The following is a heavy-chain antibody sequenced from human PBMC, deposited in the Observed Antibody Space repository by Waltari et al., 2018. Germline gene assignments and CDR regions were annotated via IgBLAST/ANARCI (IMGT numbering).Heavy chain of an antibody. Sequence: QVQLQQWGAGLLKPSETLSLTCAGYGGSFSGYYWSWIRQPPGKGLEWFGEINHSGSTNYHPSLKSRVTISVDTSKNQFSLKLSSVTAADTAVYYCARSIAAAGKRRKAWFDPWGQGTLVTVSS. D-gene: IGHD6-13*01. CDR1: GGSFSGYY. V-gene: IGHV4-34*01. J-gene: IGHJ5*02. CDR3: ARSIAAAGKRRKAWFDP. CDR2: INHSGST.